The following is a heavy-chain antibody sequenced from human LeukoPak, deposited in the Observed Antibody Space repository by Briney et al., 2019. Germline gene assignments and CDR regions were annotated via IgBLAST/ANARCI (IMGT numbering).Heavy chain of an antibody. J-gene: IGHJ4*02. Sequence: PGGSPRLSCAVSGVIFSNYAMAWVRQAPGKGLEWVSPISGSGAGTYYADSVKGRYTISRDNSKNTVFLQMNSLRAEDTAVYYCAKFAGDSSGLYSYFDYWGQGTLVTVSS. CDR1: GVIFSNYA. CDR3: AKFAGDSSGLYSYFDY. CDR2: ISGSGAGT. D-gene: IGHD6-19*01. V-gene: IGHV3-23*01.